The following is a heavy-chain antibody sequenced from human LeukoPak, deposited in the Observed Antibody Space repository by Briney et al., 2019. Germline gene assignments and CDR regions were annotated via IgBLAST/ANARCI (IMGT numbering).Heavy chain of an antibody. CDR1: GFTFSSYW. Sequence: GGSLRLSCAASGFTFSSYWMSWVRQAPGKGLEWVANIKQDGSEKYYVDSVKGRFTISRDNAKNSLYLQMNSLRAEDTAVYYCAKDKYQLPPASFDYWGQGTLVTVSS. V-gene: IGHV3-7*01. J-gene: IGHJ4*02. CDR2: IKQDGSEK. CDR3: AKDKYQLPPASFDY. D-gene: IGHD2-2*01.